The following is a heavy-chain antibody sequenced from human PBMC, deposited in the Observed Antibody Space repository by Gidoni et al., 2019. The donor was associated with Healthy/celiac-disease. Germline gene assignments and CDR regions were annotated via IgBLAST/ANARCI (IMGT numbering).Heavy chain of an antibody. J-gene: IGHJ4*02. D-gene: IGHD2-15*01. CDR3: ARVGQLAAQDY. Sequence: KYSQKFQGRITITRDTSASTAYMELSSLRSEDTAVYYCARVGQLAAQDYWGQGTLVTVSS. V-gene: IGHV1-3*01.